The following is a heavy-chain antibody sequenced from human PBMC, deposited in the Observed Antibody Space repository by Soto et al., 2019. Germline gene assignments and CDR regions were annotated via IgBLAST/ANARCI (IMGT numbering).Heavy chain of an antibody. CDR1: GGSISSGGYY. J-gene: IGHJ1*01. Sequence: SETLSLTCTVSGGSISSGGYYWSWIRQHPGKGLEWIGYIYYSGSTYYNPSLKSRVTISVDTSKNQFSLKLSSVTAADTAVYYCARARQGYFQHWGQGTLVTVSS. CDR3: ARARQGYFQH. CDR2: IYYSGST. V-gene: IGHV4-31*03.